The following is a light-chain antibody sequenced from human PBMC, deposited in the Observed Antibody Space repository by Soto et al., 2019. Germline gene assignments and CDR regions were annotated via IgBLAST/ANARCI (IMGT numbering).Light chain of an antibody. Sequence: EVVLTQSLGTVSLSPGERATLSCRASQSVSSSSLAWYQQKPGQAPRLLIYDTSSRATGIPDRFSGSGSGTDFTLTISRLEPEDFAVYYCQQYVSSPLTFGGGTKV. CDR1: QSVSSSS. V-gene: IGKV3-20*01. CDR2: DTS. CDR3: QQYVSSPLT. J-gene: IGKJ4*01.